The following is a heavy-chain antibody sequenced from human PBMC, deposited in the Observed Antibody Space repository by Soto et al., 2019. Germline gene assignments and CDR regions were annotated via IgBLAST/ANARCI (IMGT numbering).Heavy chain of an antibody. Sequence: PSETLSLTCAVSGGSISTSNWWSWVRQPPGKGLEWIGEVYHSGSTNYNPSFKSRVAVSVDKSKNQFSLNLSSVTAADTAVYYCARGGYSGPVDYWGQGTLVTVS. D-gene: IGHD5-12*01. V-gene: IGHV4-4*02. J-gene: IGHJ4*02. CDR2: VYHSGST. CDR3: ARGGYSGPVDY. CDR1: GGSISTSNW.